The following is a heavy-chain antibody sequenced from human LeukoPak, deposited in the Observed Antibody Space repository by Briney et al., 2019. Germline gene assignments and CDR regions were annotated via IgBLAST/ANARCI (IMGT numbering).Heavy chain of an antibody. V-gene: IGHV3-21*01. CDR3: ARDIGYYDFWSGPFDY. CDR2: ISSSSSYI. D-gene: IGHD3-3*01. Sequence: GGSLRLSCAASGFTFSSYSVNWVRQAPGKGLEWVSSISSSSSYIYYADSVKGRFTISRDNAKNSLYLQMNSLRAEDTAVYYCARDIGYYDFWSGPFDYWGQGTLVTVSS. J-gene: IGHJ4*02. CDR1: GFTFSSYS.